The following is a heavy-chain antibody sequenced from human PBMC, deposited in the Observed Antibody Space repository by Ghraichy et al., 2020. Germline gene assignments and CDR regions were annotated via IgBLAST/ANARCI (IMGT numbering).Heavy chain of an antibody. Sequence: ESPNISCAASGFTFDDYTMHWVRQAPGKGLEWVSLISWDGGSTYYADSVKGRFTISRDNSKNSLYLQMNSLRTEDTALYYCAKDGGYSYGYGTLDYWGQGTLVTVSS. D-gene: IGHD5-18*01. V-gene: IGHV3-43*01. J-gene: IGHJ4*02. CDR1: GFTFDDYT. CDR3: AKDGGYSYGYGTLDY. CDR2: ISWDGGST.